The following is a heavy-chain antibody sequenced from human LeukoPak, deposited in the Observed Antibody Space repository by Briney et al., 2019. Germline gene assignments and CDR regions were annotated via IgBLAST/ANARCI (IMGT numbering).Heavy chain of an antibody. D-gene: IGHD4-11*01. V-gene: IGHV1-2*02. CDR1: GYTFTGYY. CDR2: INPNSGGT. CDR3: AREYDYSNYVRAFDI. Sequence: GASVKVSCKASGYTFTGYYMHWVRQAPGQGLEWMGWINPNSGGTNYAQKFQGRVTMTRGTSISTAYMELSRLRSDDTAVYYCAREYDYSNYVRAFDIWGQGTMVTVSS. J-gene: IGHJ3*02.